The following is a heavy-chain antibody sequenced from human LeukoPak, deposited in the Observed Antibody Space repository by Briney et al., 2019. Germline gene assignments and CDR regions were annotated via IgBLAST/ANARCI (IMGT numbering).Heavy chain of an antibody. CDR2: ISAYNGNT. CDR1: GYTFTSYG. D-gene: IGHD3-9*01. CDR3: ARQRDILKNFDY. J-gene: IGHJ4*02. Sequence: GASVKVSCKASGYTFTSYGISWVRQAPGQGLEWMGWISAYNGNTNYAQKLQGRVTMTTDTSTRTAYMELRILRSDDTAVYYCARQRDILKNFDYWGQGTLVTVSS. V-gene: IGHV1-18*01.